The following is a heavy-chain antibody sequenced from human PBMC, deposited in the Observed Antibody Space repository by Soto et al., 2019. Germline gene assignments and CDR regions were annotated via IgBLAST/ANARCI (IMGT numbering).Heavy chain of an antibody. CDR2: IYYSGST. D-gene: IGHD3-22*01. Sequence: SETLSLTCTVSGGSISSGGYYWSWIRQHPGKGLEWIGYIYYSGSTYYNPSLKSRVTISVDTSKNQFSLRLSSVTAADTAVYYCARDPRYNYEPGYWGQGTLVTVSS. V-gene: IGHV4-31*03. J-gene: IGHJ4*02. CDR3: ARDPRYNYEPGY. CDR1: GGSISSGGYY.